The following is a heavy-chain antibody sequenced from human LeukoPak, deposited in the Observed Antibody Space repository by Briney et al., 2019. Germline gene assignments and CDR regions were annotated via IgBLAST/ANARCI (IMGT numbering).Heavy chain of an antibody. Sequence: GGSLGLSCAASGFTFSSYSMNWVRQAPGKGLEWVSSISSSSSYIYYADSVKGRFTISRDNAKNSLYLQMNSLRAEDTAVYYCARDPSYCSSTSCYVGSPLYYYYPMDVWGQGTTVTVSS. J-gene: IGHJ6*02. D-gene: IGHD2-2*01. CDR3: ARDPSYCSSTSCYVGSPLYYYYPMDV. CDR1: GFTFSSYS. CDR2: ISSSSSYI. V-gene: IGHV3-21*01.